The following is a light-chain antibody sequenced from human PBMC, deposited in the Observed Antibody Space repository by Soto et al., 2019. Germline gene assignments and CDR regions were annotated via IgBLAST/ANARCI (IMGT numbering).Light chain of an antibody. Sequence: QSALTQPASVSGSPGQSITISCTGTSSDVCGYNYVSWYQQHPGKAPKFMIYDVSNRPSGVSNRFSGSKSGNTASLTISGLQAEDEADYYCSSYTRSSTLDVVFGGGTKLTVL. CDR2: DVS. CDR3: SSYTRSSTLDVV. CDR1: SSDVCGYNY. J-gene: IGLJ2*01. V-gene: IGLV2-14*01.